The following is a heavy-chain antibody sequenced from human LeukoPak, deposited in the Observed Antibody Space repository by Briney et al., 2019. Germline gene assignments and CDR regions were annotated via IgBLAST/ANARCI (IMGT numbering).Heavy chain of an antibody. CDR3: AREYCSSTSCYFDY. CDR2: IYPGDSDT. Sequence: VESLKISCKGSGYSFTSYWIGWVRQMPGKGLEWMGIIYPGDSDTRYSPSFQGQVTISADKSISTAYLQWSSLKASYTAMYYCAREYCSSTSCYFDYWGQGTLVTVSS. J-gene: IGHJ4*02. D-gene: IGHD2-2*01. V-gene: IGHV5-51*01. CDR1: GYSFTSYW.